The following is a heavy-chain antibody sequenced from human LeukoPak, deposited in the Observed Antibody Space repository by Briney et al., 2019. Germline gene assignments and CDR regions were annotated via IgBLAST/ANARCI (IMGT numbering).Heavy chain of an antibody. Sequence: GGSLRLSCAASGFTFSTSWMNWVHQAPGKGLEWVANINQDGSEKYYVDSVKGRFSISRDNAKNSLYLQMNSLRAEDTAVYYCGVVYWGQGILVTVSS. V-gene: IGHV3-7*01. CDR3: GVVY. J-gene: IGHJ4*02. CDR1: GFTFSTSW. CDR2: INQDGSEK.